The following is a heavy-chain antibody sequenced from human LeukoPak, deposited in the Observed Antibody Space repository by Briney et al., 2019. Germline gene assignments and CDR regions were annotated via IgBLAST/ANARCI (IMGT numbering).Heavy chain of an antibody. V-gene: IGHV3-33*01. Sequence: PGGSLRLSCAASGFTFSSYGMHWVRQAPGKGLEWVAVIWYDGSNKYYADSVKGRFTISRDNSKNTLYLQMNSLRAEDTAVYYCARDELFYYGSGRSGLDYWGQGPLVTVSS. J-gene: IGHJ4*02. D-gene: IGHD3-10*01. CDR3: ARDELFYYGSGRSGLDY. CDR2: IWYDGSNK. CDR1: GFTFSSYG.